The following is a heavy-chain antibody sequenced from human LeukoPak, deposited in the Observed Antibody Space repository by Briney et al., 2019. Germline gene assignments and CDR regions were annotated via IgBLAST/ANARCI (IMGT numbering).Heavy chain of an antibody. CDR3: ARARGEWGASAY. CDR1: GGIFSNNS. D-gene: IGHD3-16*01. J-gene: IGHJ4*02. V-gene: IGHV1-69*04. CDR2: IIPIFDRA. Sequence: SVKVSCKASGGIFSNNSISWVRQAPGQGLEWMGRIIPIFDRAYYAQKFQGRVTISADKSTSIAYMELSSLRSDDTAVYYCARARGEWGASAYWGQGTLVTVSS.